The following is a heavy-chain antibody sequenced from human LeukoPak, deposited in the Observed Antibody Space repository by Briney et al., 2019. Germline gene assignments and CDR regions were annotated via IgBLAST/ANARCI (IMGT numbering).Heavy chain of an antibody. CDR3: VRDRVCGGGGCYSLCFAP. Sequence: ASVKVSCKASGYTFTSYYMHWVRQAPGQGLEWMGIINPSGGSTSYAQKFQGRVTITADKSTSTAYMELTRLRSEDTAVYYCVRDRVCGGGGCYSLCFAPGGQGPPAPVPS. CDR2: INPSGGST. V-gene: IGHV1-46*01. J-gene: IGHJ5*02. CDR1: GYTFTSYY. D-gene: IGHD2-15*01.